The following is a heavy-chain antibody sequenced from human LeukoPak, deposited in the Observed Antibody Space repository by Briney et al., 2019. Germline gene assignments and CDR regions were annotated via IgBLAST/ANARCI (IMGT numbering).Heavy chain of an antibody. CDR2: IFYSGST. D-gene: IGHD3-3*01. V-gene: IGHV4-39*07. CDR1: GGSISSGPYY. J-gene: IGHJ5*02. CDR3: ARRVWKLAWSPQKRNWFDP. Sequence: SETLSLTCTVSGGSISSGPYYWGWVRQPPGKGLEWIGNIFYSGSTYYNPSLKSRATISVDTSKNQFSLKLSSVTAADTAVYYCARRVWKLAWSPQKRNWFDPWDQGTLVTVSS.